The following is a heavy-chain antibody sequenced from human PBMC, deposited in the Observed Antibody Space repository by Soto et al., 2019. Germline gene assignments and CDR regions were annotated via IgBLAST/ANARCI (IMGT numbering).Heavy chain of an antibody. CDR1: CRSIDRSNYY. Sequence: SDTLSLTCNVSCRSIDRSNYYWDWLRQPPGKGLEWIGTTYYNGNAYYNPSLKSRVSMSVDTSKNQFSLKLVSVTAADTAVYYCARHFVAVVIKGWGYWGQGTLVTVS. D-gene: IGHD3-10*01. CDR2: TYYNGNA. V-gene: IGHV4-39*01. CDR3: ARHFVAVVIKGWGY. J-gene: IGHJ4*02.